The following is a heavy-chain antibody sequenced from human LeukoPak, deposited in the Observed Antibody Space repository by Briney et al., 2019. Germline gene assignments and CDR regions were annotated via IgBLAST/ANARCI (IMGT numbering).Heavy chain of an antibody. CDR1: GFVFDTHD. V-gene: IGHV3-30*02. CDR3: AKPSGSGVDY. Sequence: PGGSLRLSCGASGFVFDTHDMHWVRQAPGKGLEWVAFIRSDGYHTYYADSVKGRFTIIRDNSKNTLYLQMNSLRLEDMAVYYCAKPSGSGVDYWGRGTRVTVSS. J-gene: IGHJ4*02. D-gene: IGHD1-26*01. CDR2: IRSDGYHT.